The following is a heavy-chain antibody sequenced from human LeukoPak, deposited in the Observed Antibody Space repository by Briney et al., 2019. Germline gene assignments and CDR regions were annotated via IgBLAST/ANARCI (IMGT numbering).Heavy chain of an antibody. CDR3: APSLAGGWYYFDY. CDR1: GGSISSYY. J-gene: IGHJ4*02. D-gene: IGHD6-19*01. V-gene: IGHV4-4*07. Sequence: PSETLSLTCTVSGGSISSYYWSWIRQPAGKGLGWIGRIYTSGSTNYNPSLKSRVTMSVDTSISTAYMELSRLRSDDTAVYFCAPSLAGGWYYFDYWGQGTLVTVSS. CDR2: IYTSGST.